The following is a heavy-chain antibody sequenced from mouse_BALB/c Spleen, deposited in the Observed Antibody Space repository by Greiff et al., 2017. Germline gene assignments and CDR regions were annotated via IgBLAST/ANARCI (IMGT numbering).Heavy chain of an antibody. CDR3: ASYYYGSSYDAMDY. J-gene: IGHJ4*01. V-gene: IGHV5-4*02. D-gene: IGHD1-1*01. CDR2: ISDGGSYT. CDR1: GFTFSDYY. Sequence: EVMLVESGGGLVKPGGSLKLSCAASGFTFSDYYMYWVRQTPEKRLEWVATISDGGSYTYYPDSVKGRFTISRDNAKNNLYLQMSSLKSEDTAMYYCASYYYGSSYDAMDYWGQGTSVTVSS.